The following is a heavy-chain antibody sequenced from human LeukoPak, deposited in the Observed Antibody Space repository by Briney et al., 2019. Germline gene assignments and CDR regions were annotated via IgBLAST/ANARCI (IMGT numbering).Heavy chain of an antibody. Sequence: PGGSLRLSCAASGFTFDDYGMSWVRQAPGKGLEWVSVISVKGRFTISRDNSKNTLYLQMNSLRAEDTAVYYCARLGDYGFQHWGQGTLVTVSS. D-gene: IGHD4/OR15-4a*01. V-gene: IGHV3-53*01. CDR1: GFTFDDYG. CDR3: ARLGDYGFQH. J-gene: IGHJ1*01. CDR2: IS.